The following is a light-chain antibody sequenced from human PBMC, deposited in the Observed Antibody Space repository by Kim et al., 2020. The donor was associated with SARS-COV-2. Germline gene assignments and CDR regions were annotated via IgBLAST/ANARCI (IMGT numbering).Light chain of an antibody. J-gene: IGLJ2*01. V-gene: IGLV3-19*01. Sequence: SELTQDPAVSVALGQTVRITCQGDSLRTYYTTWFQQKPGQAPIVVFYGKNNRPSGILDRFSGSSSGNTASLTITATQAGDEADYYCNSRDNNDNVLFGGG. CDR3: NSRDNNDNVL. CDR1: SLRTYY. CDR2: GKN.